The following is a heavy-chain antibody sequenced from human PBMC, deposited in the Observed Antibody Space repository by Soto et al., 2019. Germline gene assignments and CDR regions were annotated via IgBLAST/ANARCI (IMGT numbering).Heavy chain of an antibody. CDR2: TFTGGST. Sequence: EVQLVETGGGLIQPGGSLRLSCLASGFSATTNYIIWVRQPPGKGLEWVSTTFTGGSTHYADSVKGRFSISRDNSKNTVYLQMNNLRVEDTAVYYCAKKPPSSIQGWAFGMDVWGQGTTVSVSS. V-gene: IGHV3-53*02. J-gene: IGHJ6*02. D-gene: IGHD1-26*01. CDR3: AKKPPSSIQGWAFGMDV. CDR1: GFSATTNY.